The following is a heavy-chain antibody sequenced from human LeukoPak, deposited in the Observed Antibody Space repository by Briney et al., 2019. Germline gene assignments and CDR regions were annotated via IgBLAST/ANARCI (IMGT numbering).Heavy chain of an antibody. Sequence: ASVKVSCKASGYAFTRHYMHWVRQAPGQGLEWMGWINPNSGGTNYAQKFQGRVTMTRDTSISTAYMELSRLRSDDTAVYYCARVDDRGHYYDSSGPRKLFDYWGQGTLVTVSS. D-gene: IGHD3-22*01. CDR2: INPNSGGT. V-gene: IGHV1-2*02. CDR1: GYAFTRHY. J-gene: IGHJ4*02. CDR3: ARVDDRGHYYDSSGPRKLFDY.